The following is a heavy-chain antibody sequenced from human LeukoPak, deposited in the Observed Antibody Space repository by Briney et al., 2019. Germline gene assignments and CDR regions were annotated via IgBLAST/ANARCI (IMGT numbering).Heavy chain of an antibody. Sequence: SQTLSLTCTVSGRSISSGDYYWSWIRQPPGKGLEWIGYIYYSGSTNYNPSLKSRVTISVDTSKNQFSLKLNSVTAADTAVYYCARSGSYHNNFDYWGQGTLVTVSS. CDR1: GRSISSGDYY. CDR2: IYYSGST. J-gene: IGHJ4*02. D-gene: IGHD1-26*01. CDR3: ARSGSYHNNFDY. V-gene: IGHV4-30-4*08.